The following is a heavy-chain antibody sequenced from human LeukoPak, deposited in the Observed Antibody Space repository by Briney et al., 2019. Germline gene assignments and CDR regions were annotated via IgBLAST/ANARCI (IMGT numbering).Heavy chain of an antibody. J-gene: IGHJ5*02. D-gene: IGHD2-2*02. CDR1: GYTFTSYG. CDR2: ISAYNGNT. CDR3: ARIYGSGVVPAAIEAWFDP. Sequence: ASVKVSCKASGYTFTSYGISWVRQAPGQGLEWMGWISAYNGNTNYAQKLQGRVTMTTDTSTSTAYMELRSLRSNDTAVYYCARIYGSGVVPAAIEAWFDPWGQGTLVTVSS. V-gene: IGHV1-18*01.